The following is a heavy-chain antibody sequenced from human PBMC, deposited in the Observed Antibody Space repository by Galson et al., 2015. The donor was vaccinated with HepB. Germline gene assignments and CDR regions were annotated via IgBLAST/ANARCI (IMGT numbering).Heavy chain of an antibody. J-gene: IGHJ4*02. CDR3: AREGNWNYWVY. CDR2: ISYDGSDK. CDR1: GFTLGNYG. V-gene: IGHV3-30*03. D-gene: IGHD1-7*01. Sequence: SLRLSCAASGFTLGNYGLHWVRQAPGKGLEWVTIISYDGSDKKYAESVKGRFTVSRDNSKNTLYLQLNSVRVEDTAVYYCAREGNWNYWVYWGQGTLVTVSS.